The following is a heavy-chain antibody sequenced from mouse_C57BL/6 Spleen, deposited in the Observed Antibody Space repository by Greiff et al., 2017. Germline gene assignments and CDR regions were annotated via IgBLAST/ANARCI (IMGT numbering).Heavy chain of an antibody. V-gene: IGHV5-9-1*02. CDR1: GFTFSSYA. CDR3: SVVHHGSSRRYFDV. CDR2: ISSGGDYI. D-gene: IGHD1-1*01. J-gene: IGHJ1*03. Sequence: DVMLVESGGGLVKPGGSLKLSCAASGFTFSSYAMSWVRQTPEKRLEWVAYISSGGDYIYYADTVKGRFTISRDNARNTLYLQMSSLKSEDTAMYYCSVVHHGSSRRYFDVWGTGTTVTV.